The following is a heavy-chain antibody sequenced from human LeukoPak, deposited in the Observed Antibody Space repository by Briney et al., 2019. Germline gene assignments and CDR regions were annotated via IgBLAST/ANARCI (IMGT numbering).Heavy chain of an antibody. CDR1: GGSISSGSYY. V-gene: IGHV4-61*02. D-gene: IGHD6-6*01. J-gene: IGHJ5*02. Sequence: SETLSLTCTVSGGSISSGSYYWSWIRQPAGKGLEWIGRIYTSGSTNYNPSLKSRVTISVDTSKNQFSLKLSSVTAAGTAVYYCARDLGPARSLGFDPWGQGTLVTVSS. CDR3: ARDLGPARSLGFDP. CDR2: IYTSGST.